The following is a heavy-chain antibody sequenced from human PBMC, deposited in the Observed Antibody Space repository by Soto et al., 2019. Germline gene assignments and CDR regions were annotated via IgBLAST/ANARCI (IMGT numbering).Heavy chain of an antibody. D-gene: IGHD3-3*01. CDR2: IKSKTDGGTT. J-gene: IGHJ5*02. CDR3: TTDPITIFGVVGLAPGESDWFDP. CDR1: GFTFSDAW. Sequence: GGSLRLSCAASGFTFSDAWMSWVRQAPGKGLEWVGRIKSKTDGGTTDYAAPVKGRFTISRDDSKNTLYLQMNSLKTEDTAVYYCTTDPITIFGVVGLAPGESDWFDPWGQGTLGTVSS. V-gene: IGHV3-15*01.